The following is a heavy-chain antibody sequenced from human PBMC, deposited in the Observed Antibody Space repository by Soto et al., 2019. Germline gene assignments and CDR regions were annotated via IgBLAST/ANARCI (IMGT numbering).Heavy chain of an antibody. D-gene: IGHD3-3*01. CDR1: GFTFSSYA. CDR2: ISGSGGST. Sequence: PGGSLRLSCAASGFTFSSYAMSWVRQAPGKGLGWVSAISGSGGSTYYADSVKGRFTISRDNSKNTLYLQMNSLRAEDTAVYYCAKAGIDITIFGVVSRFDYWGQGTLVTVSS. J-gene: IGHJ4*02. CDR3: AKAGIDITIFGVVSRFDY. V-gene: IGHV3-23*01.